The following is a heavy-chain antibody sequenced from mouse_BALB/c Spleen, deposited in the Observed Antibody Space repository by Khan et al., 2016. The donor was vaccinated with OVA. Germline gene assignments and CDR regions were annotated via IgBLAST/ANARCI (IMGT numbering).Heavy chain of an antibody. CDR3: ARGNYYGSNSWFAY. CDR2: INPYNGFT. J-gene: IGHJ3*01. CDR1: GYSFTDYT. D-gene: IGHD1-1*01. V-gene: IGHV1-26*01. Sequence: VQLQQSGPELVKPGASMKISCKASGYSFTDYTMNWVKQSHGKNLEWIGLINPYNGFTTYNQKFKGKATLTVDKSSSTAYMELLSLTSDDSAVYYCARGNYYGSNSWFAYWGQGTLVTVSA.